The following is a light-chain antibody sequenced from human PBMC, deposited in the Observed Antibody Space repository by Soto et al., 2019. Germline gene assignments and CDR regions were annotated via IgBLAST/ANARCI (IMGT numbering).Light chain of an antibody. J-gene: IGLJ2*01. V-gene: IGLV2-14*01. CDR3: SSYTSNYTLEV. Sequence: QSALTQPASVSGSPGQSITISCTGTSSDVGSYNRVSWYQQHPGKAPKLMIYEVSNRPSGVSNRFSGSKSGNTASLTISVLQAEDEADYYCSSYTSNYTLEVFGGGTKLTVL. CDR1: SSDVGSYNR. CDR2: EVS.